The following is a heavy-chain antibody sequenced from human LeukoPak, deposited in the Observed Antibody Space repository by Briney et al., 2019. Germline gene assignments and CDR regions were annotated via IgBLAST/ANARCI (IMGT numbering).Heavy chain of an antibody. CDR2: INHSGST. J-gene: IGHJ5*02. CDR1: GGSFSGYF. CDR3: ARVGVVVPAAIRWFDP. Sequence: SETLSLTCAVYGGSFSGYFRRWIRQPPGKGLEWIGDINHSGSTNYNPSLKSRVTISVDTSKNQFSLKLSSVTAADTAVYYCARVGVVVPAAIRWFDPWGQGTLVTVSS. V-gene: IGHV4-34*01. D-gene: IGHD2-2*01.